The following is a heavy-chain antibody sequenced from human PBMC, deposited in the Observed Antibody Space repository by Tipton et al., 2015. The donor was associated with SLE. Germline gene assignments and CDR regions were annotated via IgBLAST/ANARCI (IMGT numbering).Heavy chain of an antibody. CDR2: ISHSGGT. J-gene: IGHJ5*02. V-gene: IGHV4-34*01. CDR1: GGSFSGYY. D-gene: IGHD6-13*01. Sequence: TLSLTCAVYGGSFSGYYWSWIRQPPGKGLEWIGEISHSGGTNYSPSLKSRVTISVDKSKNQFSLKLSSVTAADTAVYYCARSLIAAAGTVRFDPWGQGTLVTVSS. CDR3: ARSLIAAAGTVRFDP.